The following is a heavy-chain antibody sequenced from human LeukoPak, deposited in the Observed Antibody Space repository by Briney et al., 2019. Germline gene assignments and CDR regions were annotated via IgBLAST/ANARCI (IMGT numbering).Heavy chain of an antibody. Sequence: GGSLRLSCAASGFTFSSYEMNWVRQAPGKGLEWVSYISSSGSTIYYADSVKGRFTISRDNAKNSLYLQMNSLRAEDTAVYYCARDTYYYDSSGYYSTNSGFDPWGQGTLVTVSS. CDR2: ISSSGSTI. CDR3: ARDTYYYDSSGYYSTNSGFDP. V-gene: IGHV3-48*03. CDR1: GFTFSSYE. J-gene: IGHJ5*02. D-gene: IGHD3-22*01.